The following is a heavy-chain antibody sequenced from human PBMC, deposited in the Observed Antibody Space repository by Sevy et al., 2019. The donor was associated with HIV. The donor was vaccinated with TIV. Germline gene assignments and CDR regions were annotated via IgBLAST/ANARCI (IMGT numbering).Heavy chain of an antibody. V-gene: IGHV3-48*02. Sequence: GGSLRLSCAASGFTFSSYSMNWVRQAPGKGLEWVSYISSSSSTIYYADSVKGRFTISRDNAKNSLYLQMNSLRDEDTAVYYCARYYYDSSRPHGFDPRGQGTLVTVSS. CDR3: ARYYYDSSRPHGFDP. CDR1: GFTFSSYS. J-gene: IGHJ5*02. CDR2: ISSSSSTI. D-gene: IGHD3-22*01.